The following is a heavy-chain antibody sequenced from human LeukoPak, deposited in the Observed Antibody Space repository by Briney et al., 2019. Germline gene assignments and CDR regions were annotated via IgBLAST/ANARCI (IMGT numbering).Heavy chain of an antibody. J-gene: IGHJ4*02. D-gene: IGHD1-1*01. CDR1: GFTFSDYY. CDR3: ARRQLTSRPVDY. V-gene: IGHV3-11*01. CDR2: ISGSSGTI. Sequence: PGGSLRLSCAASGFTFSDYYMSWIRQAPGKGLEWISYISGSSGTIYYGDSVKGRFTISRDNAKNSLYLQMNSLRAEDTAVYYCARRQLTSRPVDYWGQGTLVTDSS.